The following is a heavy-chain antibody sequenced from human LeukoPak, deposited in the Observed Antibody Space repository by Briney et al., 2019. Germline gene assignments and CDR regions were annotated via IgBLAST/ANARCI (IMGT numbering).Heavy chain of an antibody. CDR3: ARTGYYDSSGHYYGMDV. J-gene: IGHJ6*02. CDR2: INHSGST. CDR1: GGSFSGYY. Sequence: SETLSLTCAVYGGSFSGYYWSWIRQPPGRGREGMGEINHSGSTNYNPSLTSRVTISVDTSKNQFSLKLSSVTAADTAVYYCARTGYYDSSGHYYGMDVWGQGTTVTVSS. V-gene: IGHV4-34*01. D-gene: IGHD3-22*01.